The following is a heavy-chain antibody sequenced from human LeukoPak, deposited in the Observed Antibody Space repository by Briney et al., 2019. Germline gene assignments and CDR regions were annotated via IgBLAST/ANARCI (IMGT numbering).Heavy chain of an antibody. CDR3: ARQHRGPSGRFDP. Sequence: SETLSLTCTVSGGSISSSSYYWSWIRQPPGKGLEWIGYIYYSGSTNYNPSLKSRVTISVDTSKNQFSLKLSSVTAADTAVYYCARQHRGPSGRFDPWGQGTLVTVSS. D-gene: IGHD1-14*01. V-gene: IGHV4-61*05. J-gene: IGHJ5*02. CDR2: IYYSGST. CDR1: GGSISSSSYY.